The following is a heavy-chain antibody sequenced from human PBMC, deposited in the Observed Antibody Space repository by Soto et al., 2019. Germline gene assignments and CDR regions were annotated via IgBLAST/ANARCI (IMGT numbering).Heavy chain of an antibody. CDR2: IYYSGST. CDR1: GGSISSGGYY. J-gene: IGHJ6*02. CDR3: ARLQLGLYYYYGIDV. D-gene: IGHD6-13*01. Sequence: QVQLQESGPGLVKPSQTLSLTCTDSGGSISSGGYYWSWIRQHPGKGLEWIGYIYYSGSTYYNPSLKSRVTISVDTSKNQFSLMLSSVTAADTAVYYCARLQLGLYYYYGIDVWGQGTTVIVSS. V-gene: IGHV4-31*03.